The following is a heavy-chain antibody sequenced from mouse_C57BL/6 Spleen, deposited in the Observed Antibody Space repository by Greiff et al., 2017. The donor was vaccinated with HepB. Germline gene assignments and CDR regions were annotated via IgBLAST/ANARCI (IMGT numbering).Heavy chain of an antibody. CDR3: ARERAFDYDYAMDY. CDR1: GFTFSDYY. Sequence: EVKLMESEGGLVQPGSSMKLSCTASGFTFSDYYMAWVRQVPEKGLEWVANINYDGSSTYYLDSLKSRFIISRDNAKNILYLQMSSLKSEDTAKYYGARERAFDYDYAMDYWGQGTSVTVSS. V-gene: IGHV5-16*01. CDR2: INYDGSST. D-gene: IGHD2-4*01. J-gene: IGHJ4*01.